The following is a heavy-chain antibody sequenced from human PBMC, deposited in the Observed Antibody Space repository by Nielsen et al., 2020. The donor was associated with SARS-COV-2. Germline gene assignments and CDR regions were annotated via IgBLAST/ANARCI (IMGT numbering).Heavy chain of an antibody. CDR3: AGHLSWYGMDV. V-gene: IGHV3-33*01. D-gene: IGHD3-16*02. CDR1: GFTFSSYG. Sequence: GESLKTSCAASGFTFSSYGMHWVRQAPGKGLEWVAVIWYDGSNKYYADSVKGRFTISRDNSKNTLYLQMNSLRAEDTAVYYCAGHLSWYGMDVWGQGTTVTVSS. J-gene: IGHJ6*02. CDR2: IWYDGSNK.